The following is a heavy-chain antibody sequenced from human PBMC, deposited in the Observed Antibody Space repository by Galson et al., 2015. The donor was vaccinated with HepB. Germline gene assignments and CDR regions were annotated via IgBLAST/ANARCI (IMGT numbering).Heavy chain of an antibody. CDR1: GGTFSSYA. CDR2: IIPIFGTA. Sequence: SVKVSCKASGGTFSSYAISWVRQAPGQGLEWMGGIIPIFGTANYAQKFQGRVTITADESTSTAYMELSSLRSEDTAVYYCARDKAHFSLEPILGVVAAPLGPYYMDVWGKGTTVTVSS. D-gene: IGHD2-2*01. J-gene: IGHJ6*03. CDR3: ARDKAHFSLEPILGVVAAPLGPYYMDV. V-gene: IGHV1-69*13.